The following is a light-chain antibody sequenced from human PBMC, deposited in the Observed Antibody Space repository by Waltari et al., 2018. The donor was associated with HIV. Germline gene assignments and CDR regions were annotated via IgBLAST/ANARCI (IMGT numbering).Light chain of an antibody. V-gene: IGLV2-14*01. CDR3: CSYASSTTLDV. CDR1: SSDVGGYNY. Sequence: QSALTQPRSVSGSPGQSVTISCSGTSSDVGGYNYVSWYQQHHGKAPKLLIYEVSNRPSGISILVSGSKSRNTASLTSSGLQAEDEADYYCCSYASSTTLDVCGGGTKLTVL. J-gene: IGLJ2*01. CDR2: EVS.